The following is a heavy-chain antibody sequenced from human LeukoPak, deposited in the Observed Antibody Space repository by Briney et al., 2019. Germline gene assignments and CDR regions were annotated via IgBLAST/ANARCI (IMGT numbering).Heavy chain of an antibody. CDR2: IYSGGST. Sequence: GGSLRLSCAASGSTVSSNYMSWVRQAPGKGLEWVSVIYSGGSTYYADSVKGRFTISRHNSKNTLYLQMNSLRAEDTAVYYCARGERDMYSSSWYNFDYWGQGTLVTVSS. V-gene: IGHV3-53*04. CDR1: GSTVSSNY. D-gene: IGHD6-13*01. J-gene: IGHJ4*02. CDR3: ARGERDMYSSSWYNFDY.